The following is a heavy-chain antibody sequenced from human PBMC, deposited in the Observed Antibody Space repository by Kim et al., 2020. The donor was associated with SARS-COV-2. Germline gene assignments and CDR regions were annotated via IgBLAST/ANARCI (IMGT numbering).Heavy chain of an antibody. V-gene: IGHV3-21*01. D-gene: IGHD6-13*01. Sequence: GGSLRLSCAASGFTFSSYSMNWVRQAPGKGLEWVSSISSSSSYIYYADSVKGRFTISRDNAKNTLYLQMNSLRAEDTAVYYCARQYSSSRSRGMDVWGQGTTGTVSS. J-gene: IGHJ6*02. CDR2: ISSSSSYI. CDR3: ARQYSSSRSRGMDV. CDR1: GFTFSSYS.